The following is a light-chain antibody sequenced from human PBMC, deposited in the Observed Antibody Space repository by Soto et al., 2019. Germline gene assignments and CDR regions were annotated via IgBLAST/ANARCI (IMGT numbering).Light chain of an antibody. CDR3: FSFTTTSTHV. CDR1: SNDVGNGYDS. CDR2: EVV. J-gene: IGLJ1*01. V-gene: IGLV2-14*01. Sequence: QSALTQPASVSGSPGQSITISCTGTSNDVGNGYDSVSWYQHHPGKAPKLIIYEVVNRPSGVSNRFSGSKSGNTAYLTISGLQVEDEAEYFCFSFTTTSTHVFGTGTKVTVL.